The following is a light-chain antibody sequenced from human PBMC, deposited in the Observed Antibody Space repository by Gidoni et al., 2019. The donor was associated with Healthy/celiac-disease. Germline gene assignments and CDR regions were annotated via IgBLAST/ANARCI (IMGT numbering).Light chain of an antibody. CDR1: QSVSSSY. Sequence: EIVLTQSPGTLSLSPGERATLSCRASQSVSSSYLAWYQQKPGQAPRLLIYGASSRATGIPDRFSGSGSGTDVTLTIGRLEPEDFAVYYCQQYGSSPFTFGPXTKVDIK. CDR3: QQYGSSPFT. V-gene: IGKV3-20*01. J-gene: IGKJ3*01. CDR2: GAS.